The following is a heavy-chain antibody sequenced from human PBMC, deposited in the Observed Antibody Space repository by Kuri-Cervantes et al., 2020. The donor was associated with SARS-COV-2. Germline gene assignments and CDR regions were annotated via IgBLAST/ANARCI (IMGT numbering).Heavy chain of an antibody. D-gene: IGHD2-2*01. CDR3: ARDIYSPNCSSTSCPYYYYYYGMDV. CDR1: GYTFNNYG. V-gene: IGHV1-18*01. J-gene: IGHJ6*02. CDR2: ISAHNGNT. Sequence: ASVKVSCKASGYTFNNYGISWVRQAPGQGLEWMGWISAHNGNTNYAQKVQGRVTMTTDTSTNTAYMELGSLRSDDTAVYYCARDIYSPNCSSTSCPYYYYYYGMDVWGQGTTVTVSS.